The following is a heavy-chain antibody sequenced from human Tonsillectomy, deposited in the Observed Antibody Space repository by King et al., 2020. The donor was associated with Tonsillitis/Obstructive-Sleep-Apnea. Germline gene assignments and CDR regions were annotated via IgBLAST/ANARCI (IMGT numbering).Heavy chain of an antibody. J-gene: IGHJ5*02. CDR2: IKSDVSRT. CDR1: GFTFSTYW. V-gene: IGHV3-74*01. CDR3: ARGGDVLTGANNCFDP. D-gene: IGHD3-9*01. Sequence: VQLVESGGGLVQPGGSLRLSCTASGFTFSTYWMHWVRQAPGKGLVWVSRIKSDVSRTNYADSVKGRFTISRDNAKNTLYLQMNSLRAEDTAGYYCARGGDVLTGANNCFDPWGQGTLVTVSS.